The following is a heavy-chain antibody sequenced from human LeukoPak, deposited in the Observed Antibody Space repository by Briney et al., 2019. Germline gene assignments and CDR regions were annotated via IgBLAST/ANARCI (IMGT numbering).Heavy chain of an antibody. D-gene: IGHD2-21*02. CDR2: ISSSSSYI. Sequence: GGSLRLSCAASGFTFSSYSMNWVRQAPGKGLEWVSSISSSSSYIYYADSVKGRFTISRDNAKNSLYLQMNSLRAEDTAVYYCARDPGALYCGGDCYYYYFDYWGQGTLVTVSS. J-gene: IGHJ4*02. V-gene: IGHV3-21*01. CDR3: ARDPGALYCGGDCYYYYFDY. CDR1: GFTFSSYS.